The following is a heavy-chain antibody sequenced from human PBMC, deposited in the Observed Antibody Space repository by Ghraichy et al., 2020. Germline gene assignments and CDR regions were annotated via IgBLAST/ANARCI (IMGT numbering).Heavy chain of an antibody. CDR2: INHSGST. CDR3: ASCIAAAGTFGY. V-gene: IGHV4-34*01. D-gene: IGHD6-13*01. CDR1: GGSFSGYY. J-gene: IGHJ4*02. Sequence: SETLSLTCAVYGGSFSGYYWSWIRQPPGKGLEWIGEINHSGSTNYNPSLKSRVTISVDTSKNQFSLKLSSVTAADTAVYYCASCIAAAGTFGYWGQGTLVTVSS.